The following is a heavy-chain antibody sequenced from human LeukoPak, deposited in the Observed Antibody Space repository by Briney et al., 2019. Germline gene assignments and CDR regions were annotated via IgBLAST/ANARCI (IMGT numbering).Heavy chain of an antibody. CDR1: GFTFSSYS. J-gene: IGHJ6*02. D-gene: IGHD6-6*01. CDR3: ARDRARAARVFYYYYGMDV. Sequence: GGSLRLSCAASGFTFSSYSMNWVPQAPGKGLEWVSYISSSSSTIYYADSVKGRFTISRDNAKNSLYLQMNSLRAEDTAVYYCARDRARAARVFYYYYGMDVWGQGTTVTVSS. V-gene: IGHV3-48*01. CDR2: ISSSSSTI.